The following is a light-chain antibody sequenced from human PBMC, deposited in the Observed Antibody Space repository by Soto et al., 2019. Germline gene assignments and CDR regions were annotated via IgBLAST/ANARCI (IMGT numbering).Light chain of an antibody. J-gene: IGKJ2*01. V-gene: IGKV3-20*01. CDR3: QRYGGSPPYT. Sequence: VLTQSPGTLSLSPGARATLSCRASENIYTSYVAWFQQRPGQPPRLLIYDASSRAAGVPDRFSGSGSGTDFTLTISRLEPEDFALYYGQRYGGSPPYTFGQGTKVEIK. CDR1: ENIYTSY. CDR2: DAS.